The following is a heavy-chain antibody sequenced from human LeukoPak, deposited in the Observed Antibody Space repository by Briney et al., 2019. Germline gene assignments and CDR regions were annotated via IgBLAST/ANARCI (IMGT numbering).Heavy chain of an antibody. V-gene: IGHV4-39*01. CDR3: ARGKHYYGSGSYYIVNYYYYMDV. D-gene: IGHD3-10*01. CDR2: IYYSGST. CDR1: GGSISSSSYY. Sequence: NPSETLSLTCTVSGGSISSSSYYWGWIRQPPGKGLEWIGSIYYSGSTYYNPSLKSRVTISVDTSKNQFSLKLSSVTAADTAVYYCARGKHYYGSGSYYIVNYYYYMDVWGKGTTVTVSS. J-gene: IGHJ6*03.